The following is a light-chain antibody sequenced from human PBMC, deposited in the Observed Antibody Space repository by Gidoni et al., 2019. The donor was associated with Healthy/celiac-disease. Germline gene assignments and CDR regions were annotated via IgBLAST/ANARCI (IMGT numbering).Light chain of an antibody. CDR3: QQYGSSPTWT. CDR2: GAS. Sequence: IVLTPSPGTLSLSPGERAPLSCGASQRVTSSYVAWYQQKAGQVPRILIYGASIRATGIPDRFSGSGSGTDFTLTISRLEPEDFAVYHCQQYGSSPTWTFXQXTKVEIK. J-gene: IGKJ1*01. CDR1: QRVTSSY. V-gene: IGKV3-20*01.